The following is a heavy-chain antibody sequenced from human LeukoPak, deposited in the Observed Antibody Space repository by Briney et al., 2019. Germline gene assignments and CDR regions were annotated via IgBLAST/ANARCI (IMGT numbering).Heavy chain of an antibody. CDR1: GGTFSSYA. J-gene: IGHJ6*03. CDR2: IIPIFGTA. Sequence: ASVTVSCTASGGTFSSYAISWVRQAPGQGLEWMGGIIPIFGTANYAQKFKGRVTITTDESTSTAYMELSSLRSEDTAVYYCARGGRRYFDWLPPSYYYYMDVWGKGTTVTVSS. D-gene: IGHD3-9*01. CDR3: ARGGRRYFDWLPPSYYYYMDV. V-gene: IGHV1-69*05.